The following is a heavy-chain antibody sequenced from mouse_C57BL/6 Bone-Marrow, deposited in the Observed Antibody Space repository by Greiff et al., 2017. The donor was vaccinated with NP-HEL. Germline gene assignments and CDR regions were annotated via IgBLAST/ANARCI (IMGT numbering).Heavy chain of an antibody. CDR3: ARGVYYYGSSYYYFDY. D-gene: IGHD1-1*01. Sequence: VQVVESGAELARPGASVKLSCKASGYTFTSYGISWVKQRTGQGLEWIGEIYPRSGNTYYNEKFKGKATLTADKSSSTAYMELRSLTSEDSAVYFCARGVYYYGSSYYYFDYWGQGTTLTVSS. V-gene: IGHV1-81*01. J-gene: IGHJ2*01. CDR1: GYTFTSYG. CDR2: IYPRSGNT.